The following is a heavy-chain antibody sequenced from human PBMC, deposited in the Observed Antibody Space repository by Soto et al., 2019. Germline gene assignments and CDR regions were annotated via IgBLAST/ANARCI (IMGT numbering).Heavy chain of an antibody. CDR1: GFTFSNYG. CDR2: INVRGDGT. D-gene: IGHD6-19*01. V-gene: IGHV3-23*01. J-gene: IGHJ4*02. Sequence: GGSLRLSCAASGFTFSNYGMTWVRQPPGEGLEWVSTINVRGDGTYYAYSVRGRFTISRNTFKNTLHLQINSPRAEKTAEYYCAKLMPSSCWAFDYWGQGTPVTVSS. CDR3: AKLMPSSCWAFDY.